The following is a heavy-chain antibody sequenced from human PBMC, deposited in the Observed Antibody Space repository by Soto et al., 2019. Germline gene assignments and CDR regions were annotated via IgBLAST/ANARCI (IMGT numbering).Heavy chain of an antibody. D-gene: IGHD2-15*01. CDR3: VRGGIAGHWFDP. Sequence: SETLSLTCSVSRAFINSGGFYYSWIRQPPGKGLEWLGYIFHSGSTLYNPSLRGRLTLSADTSRNQLSLYLTSVTAADTAVYYCVRGGIAGHWFDPWXQGXLVXVSS. J-gene: IGHJ5*02. CDR1: RAFINSGGFY. V-gene: IGHV4-31*03. CDR2: IFHSGST.